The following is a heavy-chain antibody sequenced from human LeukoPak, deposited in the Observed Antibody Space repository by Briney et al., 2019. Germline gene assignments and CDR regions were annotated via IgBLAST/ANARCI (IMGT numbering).Heavy chain of an antibody. Sequence: ASVKVSCKTSGYTFTTSYINCVRQAPGQGLEWMGWVSAYNGKTSYAQRFQGRVTMTTDSSTSTAYMDLASLRYDDTAVYYCARGGTFYPSIDYWGQGTLVTVSS. V-gene: IGHV1-18*01. CDR1: GYTFTTSY. CDR2: VSAYNGKT. D-gene: IGHD1-26*01. CDR3: ARGGTFYPSIDY. J-gene: IGHJ4*02.